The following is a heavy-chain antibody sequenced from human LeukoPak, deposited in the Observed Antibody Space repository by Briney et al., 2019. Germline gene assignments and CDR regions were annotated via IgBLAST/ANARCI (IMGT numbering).Heavy chain of an antibody. CDR1: GFTFSSYS. CDR3: ARSLRSRVDYYDSSGYPRGNAFDI. V-gene: IGHV3-21*01. J-gene: IGHJ3*02. CDR2: ISSSSSYI. D-gene: IGHD3-22*01. Sequence: GGSLRLSCAASGFTFSSYSMNWVRQAPGKGLEWVSSISSSSSYIYYADSVKGRFTISRDNAKDSLYLQMNSLRAEDTAVYYCARSLRSRVDYYDSSGYPRGNAFDIWGQGTMVTVSS.